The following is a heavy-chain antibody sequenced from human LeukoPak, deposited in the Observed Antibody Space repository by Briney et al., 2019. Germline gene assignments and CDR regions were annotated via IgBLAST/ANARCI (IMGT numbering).Heavy chain of an antibody. CDR3: ARDMAVPAAKYYYYYMDV. J-gene: IGHJ6*03. V-gene: IGHV3-21*01. Sequence: GGSLRLSCAASGFTFSSYSMNWVRQAPGKGLEWVSSISSSSSYIYYADSVKGRFTISRDNAKNSLYLQMNSLRAEDTAVYYCARDMAVPAAKYYYYYMDVWGKGTTVTVS. CDR2: ISSSSSYI. D-gene: IGHD2-2*01. CDR1: GFTFSSYS.